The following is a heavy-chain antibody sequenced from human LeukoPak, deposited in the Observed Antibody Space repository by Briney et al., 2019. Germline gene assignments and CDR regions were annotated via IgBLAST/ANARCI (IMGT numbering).Heavy chain of an antibody. CDR2: IYHSGST. V-gene: IGHV4-30-2*01. J-gene: IGHJ4*02. Sequence: PSQTVSLTCTVSGGSISSGSYYWSWIRQPPGKGLGWIGYIYHSGSTDYNPSLKSRVTISIDRSKNQFSLKLTSVTAADTAVYYCARGTYSRHWGQGTLVTVSS. CDR1: GGSISSGSYY. CDR3: ARGTYSRH. D-gene: IGHD2-15*01.